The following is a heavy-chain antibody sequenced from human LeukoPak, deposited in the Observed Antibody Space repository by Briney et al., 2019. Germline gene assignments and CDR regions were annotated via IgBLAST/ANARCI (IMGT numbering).Heavy chain of an antibody. J-gene: IGHJ6*02. D-gene: IGHD3-10*01. CDR3: ARDRTDYGSGSYYNIDYYYGMDV. V-gene: IGHV1-24*01. CDR1: GYTLTELS. CDR2: FDPEDGET. Sequence: ASVKVSCKVSGYTLTELSMHWVRQAPGKGLEWMGGFDPEDGETIYAQKFQGRVTMTEDTSTDTAYMELSSLRSEDTAVYYCARDRTDYGSGSYYNIDYYYGMDVWGQGTTVTVFS.